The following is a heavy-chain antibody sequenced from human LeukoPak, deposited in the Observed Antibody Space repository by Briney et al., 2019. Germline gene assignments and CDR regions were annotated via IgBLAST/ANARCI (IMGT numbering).Heavy chain of an antibody. D-gene: IGHD1-26*01. Sequence: GGSLRLSCAASGFTFDDYTMHWVRQAPGKGLEWVSLISWDGSSTSYADSVKGRFTISRDNSKNSLYLQMNSLRTEDTALFYCAKYSGTYSHYFHHWGQGTLVTVSS. J-gene: IGHJ1*01. V-gene: IGHV3-43*01. CDR3: AKYSGTYSHYFHH. CDR1: GFTFDDYT. CDR2: ISWDGSST.